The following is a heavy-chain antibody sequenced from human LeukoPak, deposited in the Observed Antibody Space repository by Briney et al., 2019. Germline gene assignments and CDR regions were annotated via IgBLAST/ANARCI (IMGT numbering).Heavy chain of an antibody. CDR1: GGSISSGGYS. V-gene: IGHV4-30-2*01. J-gene: IGHJ5*02. Sequence: PSETLPITCAVSGGSISSGGYSWSWIRQPPGKGLEWIGYIYHSGSTYYNPSLKSRVTISVDRSKNQFSLKLSSVTAADTAVYYCARDPGGWFDPWGQGTLVTVSS. D-gene: IGHD3-10*01. CDR2: IYHSGST. CDR3: ARDPGGWFDP.